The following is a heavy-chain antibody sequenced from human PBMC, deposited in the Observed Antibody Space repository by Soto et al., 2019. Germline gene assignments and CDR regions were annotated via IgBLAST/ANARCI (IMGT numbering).Heavy chain of an antibody. V-gene: IGHV3-23*01. Sequence: PGGSLRLSCAASGFTFSSYWMSWVRQAPGKGLGWVSAISGSGGSTYYADSVKGRFTISRDNSKNTLYLQMNSLRAEDTAVYYCAQEFGATLDPFDYWGQGTLVTVSS. J-gene: IGHJ4*02. D-gene: IGHD1-26*01. CDR3: AQEFGATLDPFDY. CDR2: ISGSGGST. CDR1: GFTFSSYW.